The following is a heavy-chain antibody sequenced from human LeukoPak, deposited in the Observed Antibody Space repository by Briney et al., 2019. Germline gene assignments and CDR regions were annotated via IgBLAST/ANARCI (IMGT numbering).Heavy chain of an antibody. CDR1: GGSISSSSYY. Sequence: PSETLSLTCTVSGGSISSSSYYWGWIRQPPGKGLEWLGSIYYSGSTYYNPSLKSRVTISVDTSKNQFSLKLSSVTAADTAVYYCALGRTTSSSGTLDYWGQGTLVTVSS. J-gene: IGHJ4*02. D-gene: IGHD1-26*01. CDR2: IYYSGST. CDR3: ALGRTTSSSGTLDY. V-gene: IGHV4-39*07.